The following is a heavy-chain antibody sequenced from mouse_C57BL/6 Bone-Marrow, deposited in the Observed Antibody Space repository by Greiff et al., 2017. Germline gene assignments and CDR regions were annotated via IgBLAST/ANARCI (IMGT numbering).Heavy chain of an antibody. Sequence: EVQLQQSGPELVKPGASVKLPCKASGYTFTDYNMDWVQQTHGKSLEWIGDINPNNGGTIYNQKFKGKATLTVDKASSTAYMELRSLTSEDTAVYYCARRLLSWVAYWGQGTLVTVAA. CDR2: INPNNGGT. CDR1: GYTFTDYN. D-gene: IGHD2-3*01. CDR3: ARRLLSWVAY. J-gene: IGHJ3*01. V-gene: IGHV1-18*01.